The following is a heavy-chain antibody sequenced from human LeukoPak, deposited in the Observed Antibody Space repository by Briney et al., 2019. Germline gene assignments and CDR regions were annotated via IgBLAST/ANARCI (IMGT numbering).Heavy chain of an antibody. V-gene: IGHV4-61*02. D-gene: IGHD6-13*01. Sequence: SQTLSLTCTVSGGSISSGSYYWSWIRQPAGKGLKWIGRIYTSGSTNYNPSLKSRVTISVDTSKNQFSLKLSSVTAADTAVYYCARPSGYSSSWYSGAFDIWGQGTMVTVSS. CDR2: IYTSGST. CDR1: GGSISSGSYY. J-gene: IGHJ3*02. CDR3: ARPSGYSSSWYSGAFDI.